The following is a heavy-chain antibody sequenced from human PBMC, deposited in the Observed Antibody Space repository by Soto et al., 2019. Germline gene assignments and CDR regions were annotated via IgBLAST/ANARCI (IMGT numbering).Heavy chain of an antibody. CDR3: AKDRSLTPLRGYAFDI. CDR2: ISGSGGST. D-gene: IGHD4-17*01. Sequence: GGSLRLSCAASGFTFSSYAMSWVRQAPGKGLEWVSAISGSGGSTYYADSVRGRFTISRDNSKNTLYLQMNSLRAEDTAVYYCAKDRSLTPLRGYAFDIWGQGTMVTVSS. CDR1: GFTFSSYA. J-gene: IGHJ3*02. V-gene: IGHV3-23*01.